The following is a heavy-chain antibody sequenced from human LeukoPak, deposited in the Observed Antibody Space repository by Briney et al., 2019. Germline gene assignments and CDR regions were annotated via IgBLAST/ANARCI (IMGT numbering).Heavy chain of an antibody. CDR2: ISYDGSNK. V-gene: IGHV3-30-3*01. J-gene: IGHJ4*02. CDR1: GFTFSNYA. Sequence: PGGSLRLSCAASGFTFSNYAMHWVRQAPGKGLEWVAVISYDGSNKYYADSVKGRFTISRDNSKNTLYLQMNSLRVEDTAVYYCARDYWGQGTLVTVSS. CDR3: ARDY.